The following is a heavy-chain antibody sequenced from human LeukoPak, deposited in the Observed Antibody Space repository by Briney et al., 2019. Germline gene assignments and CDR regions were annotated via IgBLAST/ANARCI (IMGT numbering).Heavy chain of an antibody. CDR3: ARGGTWFYSNWFDP. CDR2: ISDSGST. D-gene: IGHD2-21*01. V-gene: IGHV4-59*02. CDR1: GGSVSSFY. Sequence: SETLSLTCTVSGGSVSSFYCNWIRQTPEKGLEWLGYISDSGSTNYNPSLKSRVTISVDTSKNQFSLNLTSVTAADTAVYYCARGGTWFYSNWFDPWGQGTLVTVSS. J-gene: IGHJ5*02.